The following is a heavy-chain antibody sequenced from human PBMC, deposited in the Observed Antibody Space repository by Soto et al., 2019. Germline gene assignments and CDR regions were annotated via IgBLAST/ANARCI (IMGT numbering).Heavy chain of an antibody. V-gene: IGHV1-2*06. D-gene: IGHD3-10*01. CDR3: ASGMVRGVIITLDY. J-gene: IGHJ4*02. Sequence: ASVKVSCKASGCTFTGYYMHWVRQAPGQGLEWMGRINPNSGGTNYAQKFQGRVTMTRDTSISTAYMELSRLRSDDTAVYYCASGMVRGVIITLDYWGQGTLVTVSS. CDR1: GCTFTGYY. CDR2: INPNSGGT.